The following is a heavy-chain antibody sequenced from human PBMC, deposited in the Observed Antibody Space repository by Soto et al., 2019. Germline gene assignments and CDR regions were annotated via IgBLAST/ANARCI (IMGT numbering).Heavy chain of an antibody. D-gene: IGHD6-19*01. J-gene: IGHJ6*02. CDR2: VYHDGTN. CDR3: ARDKGISVVGFFRKDPYFGLDV. Sequence: QLKESGPGQVSPSETLSLTCSVSGASIDDRGHHWSWLRRSPGRGLEWLGSVYHDGTNYYNPSLESRVSVSVDTSQNQVSLKLASVTAADTAVYYSARDKGISVVGFFRKDPYFGLDVWGPGTTVTVSS. CDR1: GASIDDRGHH. V-gene: IGHV4-39*02.